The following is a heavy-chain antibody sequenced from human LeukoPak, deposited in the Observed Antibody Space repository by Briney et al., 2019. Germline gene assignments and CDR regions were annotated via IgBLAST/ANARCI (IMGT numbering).Heavy chain of an antibody. J-gene: IGHJ4*02. CDR2: IWYDGSNK. Sequence: GGSLRLSCIASGFAFNSYEMNWVRQAPGKGLEWVAVIWYDGSNKYYADSVKGRFTISRDNSKNTLYLQMNSLRAEDTAVYYCARGGSSSWYYFDYWGQGTLVTVSS. CDR1: GFAFNSYE. D-gene: IGHD6-13*01. V-gene: IGHV3-33*08. CDR3: ARGGSSSWYYFDY.